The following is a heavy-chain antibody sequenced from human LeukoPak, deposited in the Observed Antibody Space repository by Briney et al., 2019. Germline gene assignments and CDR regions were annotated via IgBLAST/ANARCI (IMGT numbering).Heavy chain of an antibody. CDR1: GYTFTGYY. CDR3: AFQLWEPKYYYYMDV. CDR2: INPNSGGT. Sequence: PWASVTVSCKASGYTFTGYYMHWVRQAPGQGLEWMGWINPNSGGTNYAQKFLGRVTMTRDTSISTAYMELSRLRSDDTAVYYCAFQLWEPKYYYYMDVWGKGTTVTVSS. J-gene: IGHJ6*03. D-gene: IGHD1-26*01. V-gene: IGHV1-2*02.